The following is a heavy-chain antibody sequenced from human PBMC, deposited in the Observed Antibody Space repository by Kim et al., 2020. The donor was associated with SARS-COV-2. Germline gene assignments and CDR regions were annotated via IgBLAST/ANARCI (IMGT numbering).Heavy chain of an antibody. CDR3: ARGGHYSYYGVDV. Sequence: GGSLRLSCAASGFTFRNYWMHWVRQVPGKGLVWVSCINGDGSVTTYADSVKGRFTISRDSAKNTLYLQMNSLRAEDTAVYYCARGGHYSYYGVDVWGQGTTVTAS. J-gene: IGHJ6*02. CDR1: GFTFRNYW. CDR2: INGDGSVT. V-gene: IGHV3-74*01.